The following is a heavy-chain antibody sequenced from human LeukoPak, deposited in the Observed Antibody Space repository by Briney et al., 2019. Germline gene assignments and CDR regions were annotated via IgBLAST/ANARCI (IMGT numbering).Heavy chain of an antibody. V-gene: IGHV1-18*01. D-gene: IGHD6-13*01. Sequence: SVKVSCKASGYTFTSYGISWVRQAPGQGLEWMGWISAYNGNTNYAQKLQGRVTMTTDTSTSTAYMELRSLRSDDTAAYYCARDHAAAGSYYYYYYYMDVWGKGTTVTVSS. CDR1: GYTFTSYG. CDR3: ARDHAAAGSYYYYYYYMDV. J-gene: IGHJ6*03. CDR2: ISAYNGNT.